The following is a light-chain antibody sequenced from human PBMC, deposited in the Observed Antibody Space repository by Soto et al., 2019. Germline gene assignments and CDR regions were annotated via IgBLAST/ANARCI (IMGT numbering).Light chain of an antibody. CDR3: QQSYITPYT. J-gene: IGKJ2*01. V-gene: IGKV1-39*01. CDR2: AAS. CDR1: QSISVH. Sequence: DIQMTQSPSSLSASVGDTVTITCRASQSISVHLNWYQQKPGKVPKLLIYAASNFQSGVPSSFSGSGSETDFALTISSLQPEDFATYYCQQSYITPYTFGQGTKLQIK.